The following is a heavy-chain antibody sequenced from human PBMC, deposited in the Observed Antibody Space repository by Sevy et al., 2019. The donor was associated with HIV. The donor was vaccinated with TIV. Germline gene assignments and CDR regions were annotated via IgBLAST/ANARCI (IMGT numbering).Heavy chain of an antibody. V-gene: IGHV1-18*01. J-gene: IGHJ4*02. Sequence: AAVKVSCKVSGYTFSIYRITWVRQAPGQGLEWMGWISPHTGDTKFAENFQDRVTMSTDTSTATAYMELSSLRSVDTAVYYCARAFCTSRRCYSLAYWGQGTLVTVSS. D-gene: IGHD2-15*01. CDR1: GYTFSIYR. CDR3: ARAFCTSRRCYSLAY. CDR2: ISPHTGDT.